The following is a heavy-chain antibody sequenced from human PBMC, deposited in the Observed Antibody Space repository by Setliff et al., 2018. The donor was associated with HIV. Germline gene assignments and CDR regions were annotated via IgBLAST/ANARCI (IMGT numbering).Heavy chain of an antibody. Sequence: PSETLSLTCTVSGYPISSGYYWGWIRQPPGKGLEWIGSIYHSGRAFYSPSLESRVSISVDTSKNQFSLRLTSVTAADTAVYYCARNSQKGIQPLLLASWGPGTLVTVSS. CDR1: GYPISSGYY. CDR2: IYHSGRA. V-gene: IGHV4-38-2*02. CDR3: ARNSQKGIQPLLLAS. J-gene: IGHJ4*02. D-gene: IGHD1-1*01.